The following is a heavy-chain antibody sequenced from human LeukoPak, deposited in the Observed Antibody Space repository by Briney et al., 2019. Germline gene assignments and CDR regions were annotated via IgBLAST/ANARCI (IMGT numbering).Heavy chain of an antibody. CDR3: ARHRPGPFDP. CDR2: IYYSGST. Sequence: SETLSLTCTVSGGSIGSYYWSWIRQPPGKGLEWIGYIYYSGSTNYNPSLKSRVTISVDTSKNQFSLKLSSVTAADTAVYYCARHRPGPFDPWGQGTLVTVSS. CDR1: GGSIGSYY. J-gene: IGHJ5*02. V-gene: IGHV4-59*08. D-gene: IGHD1-14*01.